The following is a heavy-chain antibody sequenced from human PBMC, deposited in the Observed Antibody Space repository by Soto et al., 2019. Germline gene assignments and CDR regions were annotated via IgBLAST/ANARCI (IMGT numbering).Heavy chain of an antibody. V-gene: IGHV4-61*01. CDR1: GGSVSSGSYY. D-gene: IGHD3-3*01. J-gene: IGHJ6*02. CDR2: IYYSGST. Sequence: SETLSLTCTVSGGSVSSGSYYWSWIRQPPGKGLEWIGYIYYSGSTNYNPSLKSRVTISVDTSKNQFSLKLSSVTAADTAVYYCARDKGSYDFWSGYSSGDGMDVWGQGTTVTVSS. CDR3: ARDKGSYDFWSGYSSGDGMDV.